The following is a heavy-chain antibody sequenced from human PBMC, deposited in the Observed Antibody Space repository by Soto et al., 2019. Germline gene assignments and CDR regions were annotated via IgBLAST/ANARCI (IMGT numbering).Heavy chain of an antibody. CDR2: ISGSGGST. D-gene: IGHD6-13*01. V-gene: IGHV3-23*01. J-gene: IGHJ4*02. Sequence: LRLSCAASGFTFSSYAMSWVRQAPGKGLEWVSAISGSGGSTYYADSVKGRFTISRDNSKNTLYLQMNSLRAEDTAVYYCANIAAAGTFGFDYWGQGTLVTVSS. CDR1: GFTFSSYA. CDR3: ANIAAAGTFGFDY.